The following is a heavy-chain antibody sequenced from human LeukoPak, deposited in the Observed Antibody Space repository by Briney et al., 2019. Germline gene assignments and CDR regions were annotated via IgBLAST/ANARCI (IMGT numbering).Heavy chain of an antibody. CDR2: ISSSSNYI. Sequence: GGSLRLSCAASGFTFSSYSMNWVRQAPGKGLEWVSSISSSSNYIHYADSVKGRFTISRDNAKNSLYLQMNSLRAEDTAVYYCAREWEYYDILTGTTASFVYWGQGTLVTVSS. J-gene: IGHJ4*02. V-gene: IGHV3-21*01. CDR1: GFTFSSYS. CDR3: AREWEYYDILTGTTASFVY. D-gene: IGHD3-9*01.